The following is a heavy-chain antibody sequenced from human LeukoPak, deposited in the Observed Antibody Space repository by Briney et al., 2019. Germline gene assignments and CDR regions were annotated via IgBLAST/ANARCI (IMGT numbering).Heavy chain of an antibody. CDR3: ARDWWSMVRGVTGGYYYYGMDV. D-gene: IGHD3-10*01. J-gene: IGHJ6*04. CDR1: GGSVSSGSYY. V-gene: IGHV4-61*01. Sequence: PSEILSLTCTVSGGSVSSGSYYWSWIRQPPGKGLEWIGYIYYSGSTNYNPSLKSRVTISVDTSKNQFSLKLSSVTAADTAVYYCARDWWSMVRGVTGGYYYYGMDVWGKGTTVTVSS. CDR2: IYYSGST.